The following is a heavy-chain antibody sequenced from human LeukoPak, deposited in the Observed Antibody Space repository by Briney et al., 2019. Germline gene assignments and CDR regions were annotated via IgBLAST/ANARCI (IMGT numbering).Heavy chain of an antibody. CDR1: GFTFSSYG. D-gene: IGHD3-22*01. CDR3: AADYYDSSGYYRGLGY. Sequence: GGSLRLSCAASGFTFSSYGMHWVRQAPGKGLEWVAVIWYDGSNKYYADSVKGRFTISRDNSKNTLYLQMNSLRAEDTAVYYCAADYYDSSGYYRGLGYWGQGTLVTVSS. CDR2: IWYDGSNK. V-gene: IGHV3-33*01. J-gene: IGHJ4*02.